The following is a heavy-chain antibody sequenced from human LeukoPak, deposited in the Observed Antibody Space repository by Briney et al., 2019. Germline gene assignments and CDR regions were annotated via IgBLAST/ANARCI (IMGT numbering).Heavy chain of an antibody. CDR1: GGSISSYY. Sequence: PSETLSLXCTVSGGSISSYYWSWIRQPPGKGLEWIGYIYYSGSTNYNPSLKSRVTISVDTSKNQFSLKLSSVTAADTAVYYCARGTYYDILTARWYFDYWGQGTLVTVSS. J-gene: IGHJ4*02. CDR2: IYYSGST. CDR3: ARGTYYDILTARWYFDY. V-gene: IGHV4-59*01. D-gene: IGHD3-9*01.